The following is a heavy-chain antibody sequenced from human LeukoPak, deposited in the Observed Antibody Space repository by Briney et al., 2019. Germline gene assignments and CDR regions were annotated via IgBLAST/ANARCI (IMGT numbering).Heavy chain of an antibody. CDR2: INHSGST. J-gene: IGHJ4*02. V-gene: IGHV4-34*01. CDR3: ARGRGYGFRFLECLF. CDR1: GGSFSGYY. D-gene: IGHD3-3*01. Sequence: SETLSLTCAVYGGSFSGYYWSWIRQPPGKGLEGIGEINHSGSTNYNPSLKSRVTISVDTSKNQFSLKLSYVLDADEAVYYCARGRGYGFRFLECLFWGQGTLVTVSS.